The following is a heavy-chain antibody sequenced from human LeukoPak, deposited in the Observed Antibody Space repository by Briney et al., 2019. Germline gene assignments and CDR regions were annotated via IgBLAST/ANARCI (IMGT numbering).Heavy chain of an antibody. J-gene: IGHJ4*02. CDR2: ISSSSSYI. CDR3: ARDGWGWYHFDY. Sequence: GRSLRLSCTASGFTFGDYAMSWVRQAPGKGLEWVSSISSSSSYIYYADSVKGRFTISRDNAKNSLYLQMNSLRAEDTAVYYCARDGWGWYHFDYWGQGTLVTVSS. CDR1: GFTFGDYA. V-gene: IGHV3-21*01. D-gene: IGHD1-14*01.